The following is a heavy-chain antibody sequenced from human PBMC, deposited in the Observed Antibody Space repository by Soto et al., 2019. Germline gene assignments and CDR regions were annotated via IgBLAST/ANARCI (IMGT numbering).Heavy chain of an antibody. CDR2: ISYDGSNK. CDR3: AKDISSSSVYYCMDV. V-gene: IGHV3-30*18. CDR1: GFTFSSYG. D-gene: IGHD6-6*01. J-gene: IGHJ6*02. Sequence: QVQLVESGGGVVQPGRSLRLSCAASGFTFSSYGMHWVRQAPGKGLEWVAVISYDGSNKYYADSVKGRFTISRDNSKNTLYLQMNSLRAEDTAVYYCAKDISSSSVYYCMDVWGQGTTVTVSS.